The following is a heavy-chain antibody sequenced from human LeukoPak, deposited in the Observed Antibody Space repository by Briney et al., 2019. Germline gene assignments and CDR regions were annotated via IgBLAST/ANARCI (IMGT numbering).Heavy chain of an antibody. CDR1: GGSISTYY. V-gene: IGHV4-59*01. Sequence: SETLSLTCTVSGGSISTYYWNWIRQPPGKGLEWIGYIYHSGSTNYNPSLQSRVTISVDASKNQFSLNLNSVTAADTAVYYCARGYDADLYYYYGMDVWGQGTTVTVSS. CDR2: IYHSGST. CDR3: ARGYDADLYYYYGMDV. D-gene: IGHD5-12*01. J-gene: IGHJ6*02.